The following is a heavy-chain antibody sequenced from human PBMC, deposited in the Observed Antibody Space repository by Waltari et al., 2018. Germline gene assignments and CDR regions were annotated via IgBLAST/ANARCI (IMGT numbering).Heavy chain of an antibody. CDR3: ARGRGRYYGSGSYPWFDP. V-gene: IGHV4-34*01. CDR1: GGSFSGYS. Sequence: QVQLQQWGAGLLKPSETLSLTCAVYGGSFSGYSWSWIRLPPGGGLEGIGESNHSGTTNYNPSPKMRVTISVDTSKNQFSLKLSSVTAADTAVYYCARGRGRYYGSGSYPWFDPWGQGTLVTVSS. CDR2: SNHSGTT. D-gene: IGHD3-10*01. J-gene: IGHJ5*02.